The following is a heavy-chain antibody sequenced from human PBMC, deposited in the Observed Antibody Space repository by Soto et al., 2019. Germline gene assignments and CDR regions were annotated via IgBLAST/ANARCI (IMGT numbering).Heavy chain of an antibody. D-gene: IGHD2-2*01. V-gene: IGHV1-69*13. CDR3: ARLRLYCSSTSCYYYYYGMDV. CDR1: GYTFTGYY. J-gene: IGHJ6*02. CDR2: IIPIFGTA. Sequence: VASVKVSCKASGYTFTGYYMHWVRQAPGQGLEWMGGIIPIFGTANYAQKFQGRVTITADESTSTAYMELGSLRSEDTAVYYCARLRLYCSSTSCYYYYYGMDVWGQGTTVTVSS.